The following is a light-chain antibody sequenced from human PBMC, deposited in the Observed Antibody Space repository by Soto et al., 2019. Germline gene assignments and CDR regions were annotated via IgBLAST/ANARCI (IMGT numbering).Light chain of an antibody. Sequence: DIVLTQSPLSLSVTPGEPASISCRSSQSLLHSNGNHYLEWYLQKPGQSPQVLIYLASNRASGAPDRVSGSGSGTDVTQKSSRGEAEEGGVYYCKQARQNPLTFGGGTKVEIK. J-gene: IGKJ4*01. CDR2: LAS. CDR1: QSLLHSNGNHY. V-gene: IGKV2-28*01. CDR3: KQARQNPLT.